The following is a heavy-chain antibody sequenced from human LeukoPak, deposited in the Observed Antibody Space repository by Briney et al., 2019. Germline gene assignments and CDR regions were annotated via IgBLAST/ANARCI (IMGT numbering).Heavy chain of an antibody. CDR1: GFAFSSYG. V-gene: IGHV3-23*01. Sequence: PGRSLRLSCAASGFAFSSYGMHWVRQAPGKGLEWVSAISGGGESIYYADFVKGRFTISRDNSKNTLYLQMNSLRAEDTAVYYCAKGEGGYCSSTSCSTYFDYWGQGTLVTVSS. D-gene: IGHD2-2*01. CDR3: AKGEGGYCSSTSCSTYFDY. CDR2: ISGGGESI. J-gene: IGHJ4*02.